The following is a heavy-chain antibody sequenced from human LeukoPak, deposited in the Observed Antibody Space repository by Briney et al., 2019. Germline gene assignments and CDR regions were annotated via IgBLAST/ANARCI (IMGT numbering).Heavy chain of an antibody. V-gene: IGHV1-46*01. CDR1: GYTFTSYY. CDR2: INPSGGST. CDR3: ARPNYYDSSGYEY. D-gene: IGHD3-22*01. Sequence: ASVKVSCKASGYTFTSYYMHWVRQAPGQGLEWMGIINPSGGSTSYAQKFQGRVTMTRDKSISTAYLQWSSLKASDTAMYYCARPNYYDSSGYEYWGQGTLVTVSS. J-gene: IGHJ4*02.